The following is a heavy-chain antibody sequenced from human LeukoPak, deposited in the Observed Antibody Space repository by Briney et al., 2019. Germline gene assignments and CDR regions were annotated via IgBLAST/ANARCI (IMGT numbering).Heavy chain of an antibody. CDR2: IYHSGRT. V-gene: IGHV4-4*02. D-gene: IGHD3-3*01. Sequence: PSETLSLTCTVSGDSISSSNWWSWVRQPPGKGLEWIGEIYHSGRTNYNPSLKSRLTILVEKSKNQFSLKLSSVTAADTAVYYCARARLRFYLNFFDYWGQGTLVTVSS. CDR1: GDSISSSNW. J-gene: IGHJ4*02. CDR3: ARARLRFYLNFFDY.